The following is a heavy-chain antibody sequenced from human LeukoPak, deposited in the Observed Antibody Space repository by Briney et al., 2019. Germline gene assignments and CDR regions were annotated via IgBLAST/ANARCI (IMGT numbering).Heavy chain of an antibody. Sequence: SETLSLTCTVSGDSISSSSFYWGWIRQSPGKGLEWLGNIYYSGSTYYNPSLKSRVTISVDTSKNQFSLKLSSVTAADTDVFYCARLGGSRFSSYWGQGTLVTVSS. V-gene: IGHV4-39*01. CDR2: IYYSGST. J-gene: IGHJ4*02. D-gene: IGHD6-13*01. CDR1: GDSISSSSFY. CDR3: ARLGGSRFSSY.